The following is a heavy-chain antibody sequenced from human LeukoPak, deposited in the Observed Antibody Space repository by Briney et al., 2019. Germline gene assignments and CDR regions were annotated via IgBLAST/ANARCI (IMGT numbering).Heavy chain of an antibody. Sequence: KPGGSLRLSCAASGFTFSSYSMNWVRQAPGKGLEWVSSISSSSYIYYADLVKGRFTISRDNAKNSLYLQMNSLRAEDTAVYYCARDKCSGGSCYDYWGQGTLVTVSS. CDR3: ARDKCSGGSCYDY. CDR2: ISSSSYI. V-gene: IGHV3-21*01. D-gene: IGHD2-15*01. J-gene: IGHJ4*02. CDR1: GFTFSSYS.